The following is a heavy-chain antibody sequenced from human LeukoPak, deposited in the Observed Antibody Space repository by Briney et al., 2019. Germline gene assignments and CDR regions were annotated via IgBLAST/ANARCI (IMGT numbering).Heavy chain of an antibody. J-gene: IGHJ4*02. CDR3: ARDVSPLRYFDWLFPGDGFDY. Sequence: GASVKVSCKASGYTFTSYGISWVRQAPGQGLEWMGWISAYNGNTNYAQKLQGRVTMTTDTSTSTAYMELRSLRSDDTAVYYCARDVSPLRYFDWLFPGDGFDYWGQGTLVTVSS. V-gene: IGHV1-18*01. D-gene: IGHD3-9*01. CDR1: GYTFTSYG. CDR2: ISAYNGNT.